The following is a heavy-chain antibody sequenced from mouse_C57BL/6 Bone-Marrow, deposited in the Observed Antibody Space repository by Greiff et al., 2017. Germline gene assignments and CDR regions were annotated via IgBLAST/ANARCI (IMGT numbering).Heavy chain of an antibody. V-gene: IGHV5-4*01. CDR2: ISDGGSYT. CDR3: ARDKGGLRRRPYAMDY. J-gene: IGHJ4*01. D-gene: IGHD2-4*01. Sequence: EVKVVESGGGLVKPGGSLKLSCAASGFTFSSYAMSWVRQTPEKRLEWVATISDGGSYTYSPANVKGRFTISRDNAKNNLYLQMSHLKAEDTAMYYCARDKGGLRRRPYAMDYWGQGTSVTVSS. CDR1: GFTFSSYA.